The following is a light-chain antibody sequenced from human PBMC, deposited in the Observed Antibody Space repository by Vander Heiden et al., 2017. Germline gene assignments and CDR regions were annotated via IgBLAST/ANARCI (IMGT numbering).Light chain of an antibody. CDR1: QGISSY. CDR3: EHLNNFPLT. Sequence: DIQLTQSPPFLSASVGDRVTITCRASQGISSYLAWYQQTPGKAPKLLISRASALQSGVPSRFSGSGSGKEFTLTINSLQPEDSATFYCEHLNNFPLTFGGGTKVEI. CDR2: RAS. J-gene: IGKJ4*01. V-gene: IGKV1-9*01.